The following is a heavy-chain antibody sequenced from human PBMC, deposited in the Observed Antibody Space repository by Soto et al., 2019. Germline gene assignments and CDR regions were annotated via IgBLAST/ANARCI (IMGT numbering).Heavy chain of an antibody. D-gene: IGHD6-13*01. J-gene: IGHJ6*02. V-gene: IGHV1-69*01. CDR2: IIPIFGTA. CDR1: GGTFSSYA. CDR3: ASCQLVQMSRSRWTSGYGMDV. Sequence: QVQLVQSGAEVKKPGSSVKVSCKASGGTFSSYAISWVRQAPGLGLEWMGGIIPIFGTANYAQKFQGRVTITADESTSTAYMELSSLRSEDTAVYYCASCQLVQMSRSRWTSGYGMDVWGQGTTVTVSS.